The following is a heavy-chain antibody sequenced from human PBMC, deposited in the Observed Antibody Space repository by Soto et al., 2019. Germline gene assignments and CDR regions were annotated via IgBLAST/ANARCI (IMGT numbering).Heavy chain of an antibody. CDR2: ISSSSSTI. CDR3: ARDSVGVVPAATQTNWFDP. Sequence: GGSLRLSCAASGFTFSSYSMNWVRQAPGKGLEWVSYISSSSSTIYYADSVKGRFTISRDNAKNSLYLQMNSLRDEDTAVYYCARDSVGVVPAATQTNWFDPWGQGTLVTVSS. V-gene: IGHV3-48*02. D-gene: IGHD2-2*01. J-gene: IGHJ5*02. CDR1: GFTFSSYS.